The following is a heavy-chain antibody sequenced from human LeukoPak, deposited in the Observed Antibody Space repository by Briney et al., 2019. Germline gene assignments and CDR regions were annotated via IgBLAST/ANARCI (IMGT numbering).Heavy chain of an antibody. D-gene: IGHD6-13*01. CDR3: ARGGSGSSWYGDH. CDR1: GGSIRSHY. J-gene: IGHJ4*02. V-gene: IGHV4-59*11. Sequence: SETLSLTCTVSGGSIRSHYWSWIRQPPGKGLEWIGYIYDSGSTNYNPSLKSRVSTSVDTSKNQFSLKLNSVTAADTAVYYCARGGSGSSWYGDHWGQGTLVTVSS. CDR2: IYDSGST.